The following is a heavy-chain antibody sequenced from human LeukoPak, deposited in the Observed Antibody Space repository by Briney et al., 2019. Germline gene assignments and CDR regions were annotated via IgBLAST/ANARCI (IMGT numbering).Heavy chain of an antibody. CDR2: INQDGSEK. CDR3: TRRYCSSASCYLTWFDP. Sequence: TGGSLRRSCVTSGFTFSSYWMTWVRQAPGKGLEWVANINQDGSEKYSVDSVKGRFTISRDNAKNSLYLQMNSLRAEDTAVYYCTRRYCSSASCYLTWFDPWGQGTLVTVSS. CDR1: GFTFSSYW. J-gene: IGHJ5*02. V-gene: IGHV3-7*01. D-gene: IGHD2-2*01.